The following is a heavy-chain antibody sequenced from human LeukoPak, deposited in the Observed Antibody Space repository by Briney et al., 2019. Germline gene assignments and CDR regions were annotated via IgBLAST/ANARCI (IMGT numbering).Heavy chain of an antibody. CDR1: GYTFTSYG. CDR2: ISAYNGNT. Sequence: GASVKVSCKASGYTFTSYGISWVRQAPGQGLEWMGWISAYNGNTNHAQKLQGRVTMTTDTSTSTAYMELRSLRSDDTAVYYCARVILWFGESHYYMDVWGKGTTVTVSS. CDR3: ARVILWFGESHYYMDV. D-gene: IGHD3-10*01. V-gene: IGHV1-18*01. J-gene: IGHJ6*03.